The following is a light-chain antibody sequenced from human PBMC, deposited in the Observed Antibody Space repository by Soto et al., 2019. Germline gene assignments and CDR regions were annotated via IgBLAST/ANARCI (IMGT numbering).Light chain of an antibody. V-gene: IGKV2-24*01. Sequence: DFVMTQTPLSSPVTLGQPASISCRSSQSLVHRDGNSYLSCLHQRPGQPPILLIYMISNRFSGVPDRFSGSGAGTDFTLKISRVEPEDVGVYYCMQATQPYTFGQGTKLEIK. J-gene: IGKJ2*01. CDR2: MIS. CDR3: MQATQPYT. CDR1: QSLVHRDGNSY.